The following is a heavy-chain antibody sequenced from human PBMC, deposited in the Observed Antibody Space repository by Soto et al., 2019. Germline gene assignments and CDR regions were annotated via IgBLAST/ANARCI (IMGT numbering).Heavy chain of an antibody. J-gene: IGHJ6*02. CDR2: IYYIGST. V-gene: IGHV4-59*12. CDR3: ARLDV. CDR1: GGSISGYY. Sequence: SEALSLTCTVSGGSISGYYWSWIRQPPGKGLEWIGYIYYIGSTNYNPSLKSRVTISVDTSKNQFSLKLSSVTAADTAVYYCARLDVWGQRTTVTVSS.